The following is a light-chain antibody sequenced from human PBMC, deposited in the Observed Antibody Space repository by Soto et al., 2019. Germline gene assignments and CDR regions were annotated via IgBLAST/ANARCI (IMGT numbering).Light chain of an antibody. CDR1: QSVSST. Sequence: DIVLTQSPATLSLSPGERATLSCRASQSVSSTLAWYQQKPGQAPRLLIYGASTRATGIPARFSGSGSGTEFTLTISSLEPEDFAVYYCQQYNIWRSITFGPGTRLEIK. CDR2: GAS. V-gene: IGKV3-15*01. CDR3: QQYNIWRSIT. J-gene: IGKJ5*01.